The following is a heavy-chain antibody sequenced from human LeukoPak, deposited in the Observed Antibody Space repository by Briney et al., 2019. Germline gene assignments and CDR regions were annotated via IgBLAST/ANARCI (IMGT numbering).Heavy chain of an antibody. V-gene: IGHV3-7*01. CDR3: ARDYTGGWNDY. Sequence: GGSLRLSCAAAGFTFSRYWMSWVRQATGKGLECVAKIKEDGSEKNYVDSVKGRFTNSRDNAKNSLYLQMNSLRAEDTAVYYCARDYTGGWNDYWGQGTLVTVSS. CDR1: GFTFSRYW. J-gene: IGHJ4*02. D-gene: IGHD7-27*01. CDR2: IKEDGSEK.